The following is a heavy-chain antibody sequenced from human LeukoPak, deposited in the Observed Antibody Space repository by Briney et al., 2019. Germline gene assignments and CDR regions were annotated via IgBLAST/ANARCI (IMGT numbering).Heavy chain of an antibody. CDR1: GYTLTSYY. D-gene: IGHD6-19*01. V-gene: IGHV1-46*01. CDR2: INPSGGST. CDR3: ARGSGYSSGRPNPLFDY. J-gene: IGHJ4*02. Sequence: ASVKVSCKASGYTLTSYYMHWVRQAPGQGLEWMGIINPSGGSTSYAQKFQGRVTMTRDTSTSTVYMELSSLRSEDTAVYYCARGSGYSSGRPNPLFDYWGQGTLVTVSS.